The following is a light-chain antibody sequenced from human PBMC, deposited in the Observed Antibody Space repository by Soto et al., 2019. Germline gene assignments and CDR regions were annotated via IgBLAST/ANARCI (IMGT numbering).Light chain of an antibody. Sequence: QSALTQPASVSGSPGQSITISCTGTSSDIGGYNFVPWYQQHPGRAPKLIIYEVSNRPSGVSDRFSGSKSGNTASLTISGLQTEDDADYYCSSFTTSSSLVVFGGVTKLTVL. CDR2: EVS. J-gene: IGLJ2*01. V-gene: IGLV2-14*03. CDR3: SSFTTSSSLVV. CDR1: SSDIGGYNF.